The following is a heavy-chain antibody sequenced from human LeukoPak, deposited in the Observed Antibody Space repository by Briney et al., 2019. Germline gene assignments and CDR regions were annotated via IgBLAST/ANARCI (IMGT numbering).Heavy chain of an antibody. CDR3: AKDLATGAYYYYYYYMDV. D-gene: IGHD5-12*01. CDR1: GFTFSSYG. Sequence: GGSLRLSCAASGFTFSSYGMHWVRQAPGKGLEWVAFIRYDGSNKYYADSVKGRFTISRDNSKNTLYLQMNSLRAEDTAVYYCAKDLATGAYYYYYYYMDVWGKGTTVTISS. CDR2: IRYDGSNK. J-gene: IGHJ6*03. V-gene: IGHV3-30*02.